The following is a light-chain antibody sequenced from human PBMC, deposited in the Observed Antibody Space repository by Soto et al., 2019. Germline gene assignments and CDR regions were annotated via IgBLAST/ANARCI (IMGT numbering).Light chain of an antibody. Sequence: ETVLTQSPATLSLSPGERATLSCRASQSVEMYLAWYQQKPGQAPRLLIYDASNRAPGIPARFSGSGSGTDFTLTISSLEPEDFALYYCQQRKYWPPLTFGQGTRLEIK. CDR3: QQRKYWPPLT. CDR2: DAS. CDR1: QSVEMY. V-gene: IGKV3-11*01. J-gene: IGKJ5*01.